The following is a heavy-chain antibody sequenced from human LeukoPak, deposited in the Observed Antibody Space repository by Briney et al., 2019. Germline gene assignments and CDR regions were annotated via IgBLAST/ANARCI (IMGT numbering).Heavy chain of an antibody. J-gene: IGHJ4*02. D-gene: IGHD3-10*01. CDR2: INSDGIIT. Sequence: GGSLRLSCAASGFTLSSYWMHWVRQAPGKGLMWVSRINSDGIITNYADSVKGRFTISRDNAKNTLYLQMNSLRAEDTAVYYCARVRARFSPYFDNCGQGTLVTVSS. CDR3: ARVRARFSPYFDN. V-gene: IGHV3-74*01. CDR1: GFTLSSYW.